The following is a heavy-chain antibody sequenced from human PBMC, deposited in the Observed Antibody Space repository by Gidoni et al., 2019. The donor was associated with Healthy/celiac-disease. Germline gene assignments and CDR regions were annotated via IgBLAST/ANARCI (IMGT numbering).Heavy chain of an antibody. J-gene: IGHJ4*02. V-gene: IGHV3-23*01. D-gene: IGHD3-3*02. CDR3: AKWTFLEWFGGGYFDY. CDR1: GFTFSSYA. Sequence: EVQLLESGGGLVQTGGSLRLSCAAPGFTFSSYAMSWVRQAPGKGLAWVSAISGSGGSTYDADSVKGRFTISRDNSKNTLYLQMNSLRAEDTAVYYCAKWTFLEWFGGGYFDYWGQGTLVTVSS. CDR2: ISGSGGST.